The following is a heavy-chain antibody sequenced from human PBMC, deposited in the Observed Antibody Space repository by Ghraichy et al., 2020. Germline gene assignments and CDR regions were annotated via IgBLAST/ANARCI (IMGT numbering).Heavy chain of an antibody. CDR2: ISYDGSNK. J-gene: IGHJ4*02. CDR1: GFTFSSYG. CDR3: ARDQGRDYDYVWGSDRAPQGVFDY. Sequence: GGSLRLSCAASGFTFSSYGMHWVRQAPGKGLEWVAVISYDGSNKYYADSVKGRFTISRDNSKNTLYLQMNSLRAEDTAVYYCARDQGRDYDYVWGSDRAPQGVFDYWGQGTLVTVSS. V-gene: IGHV3-30*03. D-gene: IGHD3-16*01.